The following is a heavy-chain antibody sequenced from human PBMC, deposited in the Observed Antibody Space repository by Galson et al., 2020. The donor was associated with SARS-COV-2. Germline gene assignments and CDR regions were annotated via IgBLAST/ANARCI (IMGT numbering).Heavy chain of an antibody. D-gene: IGHD3-10*01. CDR2: ISNSGST. CDR3: ARGLQYYGSGSYHRRSWLDP. V-gene: IGHV4-34*01. CDR1: GGSSSGYH. Sequence: SETLSLTCAVYGGSSSGYHWNWIRQPPGKGLEWIGEISNSGSTNYNPSLKSRVTISVDTSKKQFSLKLNSVTAADTAVYYCARGLQYYGSGSYHRRSWLDPWGQGTLVTVSS. J-gene: IGHJ5*02.